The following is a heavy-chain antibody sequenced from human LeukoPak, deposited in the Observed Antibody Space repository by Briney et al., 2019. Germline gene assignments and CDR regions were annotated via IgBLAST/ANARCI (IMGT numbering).Heavy chain of an antibody. V-gene: IGHV3-48*01. D-gene: IGHD3-3*01. CDR3: ARTYYDFLLGLFQH. J-gene: IGHJ1*01. CDR2: ISSSSSTI. Sequence: PGRSLRLSCAASGFTFSSYSMNWVRQAPGKGLEWVSYISSSSSTIYYADSVKGRFTISRDNAKNSLYLQMNSLRAEDTAVYYCARTYYDFLLGLFQHWGQGTLVTVSS. CDR1: GFTFSSYS.